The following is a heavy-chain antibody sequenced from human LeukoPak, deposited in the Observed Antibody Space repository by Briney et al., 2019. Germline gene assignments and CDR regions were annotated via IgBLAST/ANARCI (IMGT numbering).Heavy chain of an antibody. D-gene: IGHD3-3*01. J-gene: IGHJ4*02. CDR1: GYTFTGYY. Sequence: ASVKVSCKASGYTFTGYYMHWVRRAPGQGLEWMGWINPNSGGTNYAQKFQGRVTMTRDTSISTAYMELSRLRSDDTAVYYCARATIFGVVIIFPFDYWGQGTLVTVSS. CDR3: ARATIFGVVIIFPFDY. CDR2: INPNSGGT. V-gene: IGHV1-2*02.